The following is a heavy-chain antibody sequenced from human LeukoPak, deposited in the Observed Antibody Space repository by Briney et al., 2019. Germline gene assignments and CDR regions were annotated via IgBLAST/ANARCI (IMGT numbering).Heavy chain of an antibody. J-gene: IGHJ3*02. Sequence: PSETLSLTCTVSGGSISSCYWSWIRQPPGKGLEWIGYIYYSGSTNYNPSLKSRVTISVDTSKNRFSLKLSSVTAAGTAVYYCARSRTGSYWVKYGFDIWGQGTMVTVSS. D-gene: IGHD3-10*01. CDR2: IYYSGST. V-gene: IGHV4-59*08. CDR3: ARSRTGSYWVKYGFDI. CDR1: GGSISSCY.